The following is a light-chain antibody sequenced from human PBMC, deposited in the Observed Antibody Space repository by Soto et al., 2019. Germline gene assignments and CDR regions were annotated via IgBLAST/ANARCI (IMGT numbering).Light chain of an antibody. Sequence: QSVLTQPASVSGSPGQSIAISCTGTSSAFGGYDYVSWYQQHLDIAPKLMIYEVTKRPSGFSNRFSGSKSGNTASLTISGLQPEDEADYYCSSHTSGSTRVFGSGTKVTVL. CDR1: SSAFGGYDY. CDR2: EVT. V-gene: IGLV2-14*01. CDR3: SSHTSGSTRV. J-gene: IGLJ1*01.